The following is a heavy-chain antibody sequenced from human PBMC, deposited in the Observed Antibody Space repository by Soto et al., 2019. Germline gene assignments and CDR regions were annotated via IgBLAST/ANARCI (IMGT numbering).Heavy chain of an antibody. Sequence: SETLSLTCTVSGGSISSYYWSWIRQPPGKGLEWIGYIYYSGSTNYNPSLKSRVTISVDTSKNQFSLKLSSVTAADTAVYYCARGRFYSSSSRNYYYGMDVWRQGTTVTVSS. CDR1: GGSISSYY. V-gene: IGHV4-59*01. CDR3: ARGRFYSSSSRNYYYGMDV. J-gene: IGHJ6*02. CDR2: IYYSGST. D-gene: IGHD6-13*01.